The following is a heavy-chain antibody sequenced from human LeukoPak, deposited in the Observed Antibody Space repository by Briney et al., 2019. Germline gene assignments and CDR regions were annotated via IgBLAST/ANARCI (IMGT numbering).Heavy chain of an antibody. CDR3: ARRGIPVYYYGMDV. J-gene: IGHJ6*02. CDR2: ISAYNGNT. D-gene: IGHD3-16*01. Sequence: ASVTVSCKASGYTFTGYYMHWVRQAPGQGLEWMGWISAYNGNTNYAQKLQGRVTMTTDTSTSTAYMELRSLRSDDTAVYYCARRGIPVYYYGMDVWGQGTTVTVSS. CDR1: GYTFTGYY. V-gene: IGHV1-18*04.